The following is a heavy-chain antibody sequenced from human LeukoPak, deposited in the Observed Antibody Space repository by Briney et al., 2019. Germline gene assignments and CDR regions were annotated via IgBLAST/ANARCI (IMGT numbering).Heavy chain of an antibody. CDR1: GYIFTDYY. J-gene: IGHJ4*02. CDR3: TVWFGELTH. D-gene: IGHD3-10*01. Sequence: GASVKVSCKASGYIFTDYYMHWVRQAPGQELGWMGRINPNSGGTNYAQKFQGRVTMTRDTSISTAYTELSSLGSEDTATYYCTVWFGELTHWGQGTLVTVSS. CDR2: INPNSGGT. V-gene: IGHV1/OR15-1*01.